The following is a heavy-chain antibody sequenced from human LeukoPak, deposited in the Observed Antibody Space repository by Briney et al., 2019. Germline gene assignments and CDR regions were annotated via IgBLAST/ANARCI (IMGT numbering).Heavy chain of an antibody. CDR3: SSGVDGMDV. CDR2: IRSQANNYAT. CDR1: GFTLSGSA. J-gene: IGHJ6*02. D-gene: IGHD3-10*01. Sequence: QPGGSLRLSCAASGFTLSGSAMHWVRQASGKGLEWVGRIRSQANNYATAYDAPVKGRFTISRDDSKNTAYLQMNSLKTEDTAVYYCSSGVDGMDVWGQGTTVTVSS. V-gene: IGHV3-73*01.